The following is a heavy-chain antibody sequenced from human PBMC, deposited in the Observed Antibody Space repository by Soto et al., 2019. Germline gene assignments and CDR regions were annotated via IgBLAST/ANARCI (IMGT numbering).Heavy chain of an antibody. J-gene: IGHJ6*02. CDR3: AKEAILGTSYNGLDV. D-gene: IGHD1-7*01. CDR1: GFTFSSYG. V-gene: IGHV3-30*18. CDR2: IANDGTNR. Sequence: QVQLVESGGGAVQPGRSLRLSCAASGFTFSSYGMHWVRQAPGKGLEWVAVIANDGTNRYYVDSVKGRFTISRDNSKNMLYLQMNSLRAEDTAVYFCAKEAILGTSYNGLDVWGQGTTVTVSS.